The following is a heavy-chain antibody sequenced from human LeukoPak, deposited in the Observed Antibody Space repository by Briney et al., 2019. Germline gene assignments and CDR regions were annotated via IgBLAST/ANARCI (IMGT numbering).Heavy chain of an antibody. CDR2: INPNSGGT. D-gene: IGHD6-19*01. CDR3: ARDARWMIAVAVAYFDY. J-gene: IGHJ4*02. Sequence: ASVKVSCKASGYTFTCYYMHWVRQAPGQGLEWMGWINPNSGGTNYAQKFQGRVTMTRDTSISTAYMELSRLRSDDTAVYYCARDARWMIAVAVAYFDYWGQGTLVTVSS. V-gene: IGHV1-2*02. CDR1: GYTFTCYY.